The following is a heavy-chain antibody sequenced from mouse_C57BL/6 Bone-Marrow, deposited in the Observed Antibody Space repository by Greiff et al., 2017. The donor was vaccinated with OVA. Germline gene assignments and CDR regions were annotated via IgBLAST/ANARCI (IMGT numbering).Heavy chain of an antibody. D-gene: IGHD1-1*01. CDR3: VRDGDYGSGYPWYFDV. CDR1: GFTFNTYA. Sequence: EVKLVESGGGLVQPKGSLKLSCAASGFTFNTYAMHWVRQAPGKGLEWVARIRSKSSNYATYYADSVKDRFTISRDDSQSMLYLQMNNLKTEDTAMYYCVRDGDYGSGYPWYFDVWGTGTTVTVSS. V-gene: IGHV10-3*01. CDR2: IRSKSSNYAT. J-gene: IGHJ1*03.